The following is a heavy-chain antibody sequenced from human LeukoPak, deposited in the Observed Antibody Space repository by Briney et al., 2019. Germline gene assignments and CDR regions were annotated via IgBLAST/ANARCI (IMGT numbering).Heavy chain of an antibody. D-gene: IGHD2-15*01. Sequence: PSGTLSLTCTVAGGSISSSFHYWDWIRQAPGKGLEWMGSLLYTGNTWYNPSLKSRITTSVDTSKNQFSLRLSSVNAADTALYYCARRGSGNGGTYAGMDVWGQGTSVTVSS. CDR1: GGSISSSFHY. CDR2: LLYTGNT. J-gene: IGHJ6*02. CDR3: ARRGSGNGGTYAGMDV. V-gene: IGHV4-39*01.